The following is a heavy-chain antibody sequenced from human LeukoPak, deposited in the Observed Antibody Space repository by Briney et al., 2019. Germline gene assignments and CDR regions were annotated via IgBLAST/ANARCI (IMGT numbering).Heavy chain of an antibody. CDR1: GYTFTGYY. CDR3: ARGTMVRGVITWVWYYYMDV. D-gene: IGHD3-10*01. V-gene: IGHV1-2*02. J-gene: IGHJ6*03. Sequence: GASVKVSCKASGYTFTGYYMHWVRQAPGQGLEWMGWINPNSGGTNYAQKFQGRVTITRNTSISTAYMELSSLRSEDTAVYYCARGTMVRGVITWVWYYYMDVWGKGTTVTVSS. CDR2: INPNSGGT.